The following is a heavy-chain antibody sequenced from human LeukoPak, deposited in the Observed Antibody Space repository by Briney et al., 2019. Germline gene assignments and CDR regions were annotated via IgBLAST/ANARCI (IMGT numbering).Heavy chain of an antibody. D-gene: IGHD6-13*01. J-gene: IGHJ4*02. V-gene: IGHV3-30-3*01. CDR3: ARDRGVYSSSFSDY. Sequence: PGGSLRLSCAASGFTFSSYAMHWVRQAPGKGLEWVAVISYDGSNKYYADSVKGRFTISRDNSKNTLYLQTNSLRAEDTAVYYCARDRGVYSSSFSDYWGQGTLVTVSS. CDR2: ISYDGSNK. CDR1: GFTFSSYA.